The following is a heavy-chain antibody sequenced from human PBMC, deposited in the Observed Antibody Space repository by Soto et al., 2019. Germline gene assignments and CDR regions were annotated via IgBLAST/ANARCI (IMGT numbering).Heavy chain of an antibody. CDR3: ARDRTYYDILTGYDAFDI. Sequence: ASVKVSCKASGYTFTGYYMHWVLQAPGQGLEWMGWINPNSGGTNYAQKFQGRVTMTRDTSISTAYMELSRLRSDDTAVYYCARDRTYYDILTGYDAFDIWGQGTMVTVSS. V-gene: IGHV1-2*02. D-gene: IGHD3-9*01. CDR1: GYTFTGYY. J-gene: IGHJ3*02. CDR2: INPNSGGT.